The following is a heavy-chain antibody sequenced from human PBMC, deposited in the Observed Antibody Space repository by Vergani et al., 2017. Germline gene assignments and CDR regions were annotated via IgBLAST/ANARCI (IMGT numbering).Heavy chain of an antibody. J-gene: IGHJ6*02. Sequence: QVQLVQSGAEVKKPGSSVKVSCKASGGTFSSYAISWVRQAPGQGLEWMGGIIPIFGTANYAQKFQGRVTITADESTSTAYMELSSLRSEDTAVYYCASAYNYYDSSGYSPYYDGMDVWGQGTTVTVSS. V-gene: IGHV1-69*12. D-gene: IGHD3-22*01. CDR3: ASAYNYYDSSGYSPYYDGMDV. CDR2: IIPIFGTA. CDR1: GGTFSSYA.